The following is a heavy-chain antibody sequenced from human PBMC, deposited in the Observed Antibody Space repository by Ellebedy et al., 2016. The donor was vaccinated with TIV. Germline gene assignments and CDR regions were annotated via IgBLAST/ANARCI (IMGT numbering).Heavy chain of an antibody. CDR2: MNPNSANT. CDR1: GYTFTSYD. Sequence: ASVKVSCXASGYTFTSYDINWVRQATGQGLEWMAWMNPNSANTGYAQKFQGRVTLTRNTSISTAYMELSSLRSEDTAVYYRARAGGDYRSLDYWGQGTLVTVSS. J-gene: IGHJ4*02. CDR3: ARAGGDYRSLDY. D-gene: IGHD4-17*01. V-gene: IGHV1-8*01.